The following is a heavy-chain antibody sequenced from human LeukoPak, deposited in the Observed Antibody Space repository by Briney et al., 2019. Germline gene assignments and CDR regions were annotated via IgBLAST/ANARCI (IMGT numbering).Heavy chain of an antibody. CDR1: GFTFSSYG. J-gene: IGHJ4*02. V-gene: IGHV3-23*01. Sequence: PGGSLRLSCAASGFTFSSYGMSWVRKAPGKGLGGVSGISGGGGSTYYADSVKGRFTISRDNSKNTPYLQMNSLRAEDTAVYYCAKDHRVNGYGWLYYFDYWGQGTLVTVSS. D-gene: IGHD5-18*01. CDR2: ISGGGGST. CDR3: AKDHRVNGYGWLYYFDY.